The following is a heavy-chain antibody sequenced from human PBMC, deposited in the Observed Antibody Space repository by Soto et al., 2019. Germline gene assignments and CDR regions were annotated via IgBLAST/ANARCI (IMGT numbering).Heavy chain of an antibody. Sequence: SGPTLVNPTQTLTLSCSVSGLSLGTSGVAVSWIRQPPGKALEWLALINWQGDTRYRPSLRSRLAITKDTSRNQVVLTMTNMDPLDTATYFCARRLSGKWFDSWGQGTPVTVS. CDR2: INWQGDT. CDR1: GLSLGTSGVA. D-gene: IGHD3-10*01. CDR3: ARRLSGKWFDS. V-gene: IGHV2-5*01. J-gene: IGHJ5*01.